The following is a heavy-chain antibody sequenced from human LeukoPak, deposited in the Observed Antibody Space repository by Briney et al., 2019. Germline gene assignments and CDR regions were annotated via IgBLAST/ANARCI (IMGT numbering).Heavy chain of an antibody. CDR2: INHSGST. V-gene: IGHV4-34*01. Sequence: SETLSLTCAVYGGSFSGYYWSWIRQPPGKGLEWIGEINHSGSTNYNPSLKSRVTISVDTSKNQFSLKLSSVTAADTAVYYCARGSHVRLYDSPNGFDYWGQGTLVTVSS. J-gene: IGHJ4*02. CDR3: ARGSHVRLYDSPNGFDY. D-gene: IGHD3-22*01. CDR1: GGSFSGYY.